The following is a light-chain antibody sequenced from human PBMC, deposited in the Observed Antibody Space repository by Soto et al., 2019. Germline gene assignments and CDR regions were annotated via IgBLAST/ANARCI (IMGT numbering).Light chain of an antibody. Sequence: VIWMTQSPSLLSASTGDRVTICCRISQGVSSYLAWYQQKPGKAPELLIYAASTWQSGVPSRFRGGGSGTEFTLTISSLEPEDVAAYYCQNFGNAPQTFGQGTKVDI. CDR3: QNFGNAPQT. CDR1: QGVSSY. J-gene: IGKJ1*01. V-gene: IGKV1D-8*03. CDR2: AAS.